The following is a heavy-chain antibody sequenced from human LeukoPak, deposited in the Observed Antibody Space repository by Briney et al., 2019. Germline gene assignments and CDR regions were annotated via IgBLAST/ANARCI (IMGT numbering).Heavy chain of an antibody. CDR1: GFTFDDYA. V-gene: IGHV3-9*01. CDR3: AKDLGSGSYYNFDY. J-gene: IGHJ4*02. Sequence: GGSLRLSCAASGFTFDDYAMHWVRQAPGKGLEWVSGISWNSGSIGYADSVKGRFTISRDNSKNTLYLQMNSLRAEDTAVYYCAKDLGSGSYYNFDYWGQGTLVTVSS. CDR2: ISWNSGSI. D-gene: IGHD3-10*01.